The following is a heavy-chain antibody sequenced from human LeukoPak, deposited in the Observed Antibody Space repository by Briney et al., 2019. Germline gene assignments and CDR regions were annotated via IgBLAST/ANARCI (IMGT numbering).Heavy chain of an antibody. D-gene: IGHD5-18*01. Sequence: GGSLRLSCAASGFNFNTFWMTWVRQAPGKGLEWVANIKEDGSEEYYVDSVKGRFTISRDNAKNSLYLQMNSLRAEDTAVYYCAKQLWSDYWGQGTLVTVSS. J-gene: IGHJ4*02. V-gene: IGHV3-7*01. CDR1: GFNFNTFW. CDR2: IKEDGSEE. CDR3: AKQLWSDY.